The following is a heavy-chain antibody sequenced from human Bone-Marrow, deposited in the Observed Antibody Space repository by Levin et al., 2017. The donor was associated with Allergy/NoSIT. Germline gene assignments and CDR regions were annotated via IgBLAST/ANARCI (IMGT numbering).Heavy chain of an antibody. CDR1: GFTFSSYS. CDR3: ARSQDIVVVPAARITMVRGVRDYYGMDG. D-gene: IGHD2-2*01. J-gene: IGHJ6*02. Sequence: PGGSLRLSCAASGFTFSSYSMNWVRQAPGKGLEWVSSISSSSSYIYYADSVKGRFTISRDNAKNSLYLQMNSLRAEDTAVYYCARSQDIVVVPAARITMVRGVRDYYGMDGWGQGTTVTVSS. CDR2: ISSSSSYI. V-gene: IGHV3-21*01.